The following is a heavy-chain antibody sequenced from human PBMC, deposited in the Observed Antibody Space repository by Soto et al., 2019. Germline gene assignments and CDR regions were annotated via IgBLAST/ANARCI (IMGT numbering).Heavy chain of an antibody. V-gene: IGHV3-53*01. J-gene: IGHJ4*02. CDR3: ARTSDSSGYGYCLDD. CDR2: IYSGGIT. D-gene: IGHD3-22*01. Sequence: RRSCEASGFAVSRNYMSLVRQAPGKGLEWGSVIYSGGITYYADSVKGRFTISRDNSQNTLYLQLNSLRAEHKAVYYCARTSDSSGYGYCLDDWGQGTKVTVSS. CDR1: GFAVSRNY.